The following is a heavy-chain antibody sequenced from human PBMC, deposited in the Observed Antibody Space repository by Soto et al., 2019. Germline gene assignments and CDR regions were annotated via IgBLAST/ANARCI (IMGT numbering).Heavy chain of an antibody. Sequence: GGSLRLSCAASGFTFSSYGMHWVRQAPGKGLEWVAVISYDGSNKYYADSVKGRFTISRDNSKNTLYLQMNSLRAEDTAVYYCAKDIYDSSGYYSAYYYYYGMDVWGQGTTVTVSS. V-gene: IGHV3-30*18. J-gene: IGHJ6*02. CDR2: ISYDGSNK. CDR1: GFTFSSYG. D-gene: IGHD3-22*01. CDR3: AKDIYDSSGYYSAYYYYYGMDV.